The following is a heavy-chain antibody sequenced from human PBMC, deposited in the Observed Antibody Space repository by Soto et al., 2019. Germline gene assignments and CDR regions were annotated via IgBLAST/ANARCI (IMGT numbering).Heavy chain of an antibody. D-gene: IGHD2-2*01. CDR1: GDSISGGASF. CDR3: AKLSCTSSTCYFPGWFDP. J-gene: IGHJ5*02. CDR2: VYYSGSS. V-gene: IGHV4-31*03. Sequence: KPSETLSLTCTVSGDSISGGASFWSWIRQPPGKGLEWIANVYYSGSSYYNPSLKSRLTISVDTTKNQFSLQLKSMTAADTALYYCAKLSCTSSTCYFPGWFDPWGQGTLVTVSS.